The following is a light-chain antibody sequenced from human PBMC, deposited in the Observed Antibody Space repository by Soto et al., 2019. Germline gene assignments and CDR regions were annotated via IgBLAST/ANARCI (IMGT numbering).Light chain of an antibody. J-gene: IGLJ2*01. Sequence: QSALTQPRSVSGSPGQSVTISCTGTSSDVGGYNYVSWYQQHPGKAPKLMIYDVNKRPSGVPDRFSGSKSGNTASLTISGLQAEDEADYYCCSYAGRYTLDVVFGGGTKLTVL. CDR1: SSDVGGYNY. CDR3: CSYAGRYTLDVV. V-gene: IGLV2-11*01. CDR2: DVN.